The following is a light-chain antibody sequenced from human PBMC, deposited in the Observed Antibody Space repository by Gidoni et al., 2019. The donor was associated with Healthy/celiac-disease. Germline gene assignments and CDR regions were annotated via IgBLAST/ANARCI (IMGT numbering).Light chain of an antibody. CDR3: QQYYSYPLT. J-gene: IGKJ1*01. Sequence: AIRLTQPPSSFSASTGDRVTITCRASQGISSYLAWYQQKPGKAPKLLIYAASTLQSGVPSRFSGSGSGTDFTLTISCLQSEDFATYYCQQYYSYPLTFGRGTKVEIK. V-gene: IGKV1-8*01. CDR2: AAS. CDR1: QGISSY.